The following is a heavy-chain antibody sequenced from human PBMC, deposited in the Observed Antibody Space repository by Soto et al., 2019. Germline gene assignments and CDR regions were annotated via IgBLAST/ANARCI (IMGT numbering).Heavy chain of an antibody. CDR2: IYYSGST. CDR3: ARDLAAAGTFDY. Sequence: SETLSLTCTVSGGSISSYYWSWIRQPPGKGLEWIGYIYYSGSTNYNPSLKSRVTISVDTSKNQFSLKLSSVTAADTAVYYCARDLAAAGTFDYWGQGTLVTVSS. V-gene: IGHV4-59*01. CDR1: GGSISSYY. D-gene: IGHD6-13*01. J-gene: IGHJ4*02.